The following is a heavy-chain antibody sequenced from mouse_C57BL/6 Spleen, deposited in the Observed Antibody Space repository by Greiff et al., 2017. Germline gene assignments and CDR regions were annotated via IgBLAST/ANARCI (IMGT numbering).Heavy chain of an antibody. V-gene: IGHV5-4*03. Sequence: EVKLMESGGGLVKPGGSLKLSCAASGFTFSSYAMSWVRQTPEKRLEWVATISDGGSYTYYPDNVKGRFTISRDNAKNNLYLQMSHLKSEDTAMYYCARSAGKPYYFDYWGQGTTLTVSS. CDR3: ARSAGKPYYFDY. CDR1: GFTFSSYA. CDR2: ISDGGSYT. D-gene: IGHD1-1*01. J-gene: IGHJ2*01.